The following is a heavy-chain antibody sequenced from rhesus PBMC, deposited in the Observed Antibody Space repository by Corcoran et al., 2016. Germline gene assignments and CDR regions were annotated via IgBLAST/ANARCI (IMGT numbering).Heavy chain of an antibody. V-gene: IGHV3S4*01. J-gene: IGHJ1*01. D-gene: IGHD2-15*01. Sequence: EVQLVESGGGLVQPGGSLRLSCAASGFTFSSYGMSWVREAPGKGRECVSSISTARSYRYYADSVKCRFTITRDNAMNSLSLQMNSLKTEDTAVYYCTSDVGPDYFEFWGQGALVTVSS. CDR1: GFTFSSYG. CDR2: ISTARSYR. CDR3: TSDVGPDYFEF.